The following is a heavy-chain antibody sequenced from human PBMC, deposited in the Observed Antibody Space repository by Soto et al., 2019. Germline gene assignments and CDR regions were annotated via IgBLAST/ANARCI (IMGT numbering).Heavy chain of an antibody. J-gene: IGHJ4*02. Sequence: PGGSLRLSCAASGFTFSTYAMSWVRQAPGKGLEWVSTIDNSGGITYYADSVKGRFTISRDNSKNTLYLQMNSLRAEDTAVYYCAKGGYNYGFLFDSWGQGTLVTV. CDR2: IDNSGGIT. V-gene: IGHV3-23*05. CDR1: GFTFSTYA. D-gene: IGHD5-18*01. CDR3: AKGGYNYGFLFDS.